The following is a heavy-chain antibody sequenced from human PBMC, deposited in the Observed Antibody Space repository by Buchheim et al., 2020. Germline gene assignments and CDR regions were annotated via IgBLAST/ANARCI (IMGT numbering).Heavy chain of an antibody. D-gene: IGHD6-19*01. CDR3: AKGGGSGWYGG. Sequence: EVQLLESGGGLVQPGGSLRLSCAASGFTFSSYAMSWVRQAPGKGLEWVSSISGSDYTTYYGDSVKGRFTISRANAKNTLYFQMNSLRAEDTAVYYCAKGGGSGWYGGWGQGTL. CDR2: ISGSDYTT. J-gene: IGHJ4*02. V-gene: IGHV3-23*01. CDR1: GFTFSSYA.